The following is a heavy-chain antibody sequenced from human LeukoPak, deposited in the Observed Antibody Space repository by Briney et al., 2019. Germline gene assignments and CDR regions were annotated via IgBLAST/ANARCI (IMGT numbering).Heavy chain of an antibody. CDR3: AKDLYCSSTSCRLGNFDY. CDR2: ISGSGGST. CDR1: GFTFSSYA. D-gene: IGHD2-2*01. J-gene: IGHJ4*02. Sequence: PGGSLRLSCAASGFTFSSYAMSWVRQAPGKGLEWVSAISGSGGSTYYADSVKGRFTISRDNSKNTLYLQMNSLRAEDTAVYYCAKDLYCSSTSCRLGNFDYWGQGTLVTVSS. V-gene: IGHV3-23*01.